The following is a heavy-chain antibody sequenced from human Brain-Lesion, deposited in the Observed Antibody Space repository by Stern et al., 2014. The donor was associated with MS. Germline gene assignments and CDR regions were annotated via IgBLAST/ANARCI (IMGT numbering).Heavy chain of an antibody. CDR3: ARDQRGITIFGVVTDYYYLGMDV. V-gene: IGHV1-2*02. CDR2: INPNTGGP. Sequence: VQLVESGAEGKKPGASGKVSCKTSGYIFTGYYIHWVRQAPGQGPEWMAWINPNTGGPKYAQKFQGRVTMSRDTSISTAYVELSSLTSDDTAVYYCARDQRGITIFGVVTDYYYLGMDVWGQGTTVTVSS. CDR1: GYIFTGYY. D-gene: IGHD3-3*01. J-gene: IGHJ6*02.